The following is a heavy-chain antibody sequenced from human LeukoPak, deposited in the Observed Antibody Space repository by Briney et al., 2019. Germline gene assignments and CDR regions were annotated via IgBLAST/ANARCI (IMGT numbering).Heavy chain of an antibody. Sequence: GGSLRLSCAASGFTFSSYWMSWVRQAPGKGLEWVANIKQDGSEKYYVDSVKGRFTISRDNSKNTLYLQIYSLRAGDTAVYYCAKDDALIRFNDWGQGTLVTVSS. D-gene: IGHD3-3*01. J-gene: IGHJ4*02. CDR3: AKDDALIRFND. V-gene: IGHV3-7*03. CDR2: IKQDGSEK. CDR1: GFTFSSYW.